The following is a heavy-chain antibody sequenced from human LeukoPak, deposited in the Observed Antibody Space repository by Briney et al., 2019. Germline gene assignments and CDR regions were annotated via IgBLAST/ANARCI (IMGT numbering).Heavy chain of an antibody. Sequence: KPSETLSLTCAVYTESFSSYYWSWIRQPPGKGLEWIGYIYYSGSTNYNPSLKSRVTISVDTSKNQFSLKLSSVTAADTAVYYCARETYYYDSSGSDAFDIWGQGTMVTVSS. CDR2: IYYSGST. CDR1: TESFSSYY. V-gene: IGHV4-59*01. D-gene: IGHD3-22*01. J-gene: IGHJ3*02. CDR3: ARETYYYDSSGSDAFDI.